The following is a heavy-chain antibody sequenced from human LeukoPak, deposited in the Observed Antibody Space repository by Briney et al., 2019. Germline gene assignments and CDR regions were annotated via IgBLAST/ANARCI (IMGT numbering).Heavy chain of an antibody. D-gene: IGHD3-22*01. Sequence: SETLSLTCAVYGGSFSGYYWSWIRQPPGKGLEWIGEINHSGSTNYNPSLKSRVTISVDTSKNQFSLKLSSVTAADTAVYYCAREMIVIQGGNWFDPWGQGTLVTVSS. CDR3: AREMIVIQGGNWFDP. J-gene: IGHJ5*02. CDR2: INHSGST. CDR1: GGSFSGYY. V-gene: IGHV4-34*01.